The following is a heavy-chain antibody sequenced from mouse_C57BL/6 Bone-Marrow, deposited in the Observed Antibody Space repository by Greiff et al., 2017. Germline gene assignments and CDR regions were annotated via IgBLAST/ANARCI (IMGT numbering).Heavy chain of an antibody. Sequence: EVQGVESGGDLVKPGGSLKLSCAASGFTFSSYGMSWVRPTPDKRLEWVATISSGGSYTYYPDSVKGRFTISRDNAKNTLYLQMSSLKSEDTAMYYCARHGLDYGGQGTTLTVSS. CDR2: ISSGGSYT. CDR3: ARHGLDY. J-gene: IGHJ2*01. V-gene: IGHV5-6*01. CDR1: GFTFSSYG.